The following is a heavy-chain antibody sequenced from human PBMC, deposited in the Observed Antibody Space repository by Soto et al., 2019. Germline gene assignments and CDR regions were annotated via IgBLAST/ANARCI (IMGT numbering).Heavy chain of an antibody. Sequence: QVQLPESGQGLVKPSETLSLNCTVSGGPISSYYWSWIRQSPGKGLELIGYIYYIGSTNYNPSLKSRITISVDTYKNQFSPELSSVTAADPSVSYCARGSSGWPPRVDYWGQGTLVTVSS. CDR1: GGPISSYY. CDR3: ARGSSGWPPRVDY. V-gene: IGHV4-59*01. D-gene: IGHD6-19*01. CDR2: IYYIGST. J-gene: IGHJ4*02.